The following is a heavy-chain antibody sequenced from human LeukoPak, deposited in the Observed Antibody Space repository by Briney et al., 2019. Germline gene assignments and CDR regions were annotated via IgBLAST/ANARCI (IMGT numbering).Heavy chain of an antibody. CDR1: GGSFSGFY. J-gene: IGHJ4*02. CDR2: INHSGST. CDR3: ARTRLVRYFDWLLPGAPFDY. Sequence: PSETLCLTCAVYGGSFSGFYWSWIRQPPGKELEWIGEINHSGSTNYNPSLKSRVTISVDTSKNQFSLKLSSVTAADTAVYYCARTRLVRYFDWLLPGAPFDYWGQGTLVTVSS. D-gene: IGHD3-9*01. V-gene: IGHV4-34*01.